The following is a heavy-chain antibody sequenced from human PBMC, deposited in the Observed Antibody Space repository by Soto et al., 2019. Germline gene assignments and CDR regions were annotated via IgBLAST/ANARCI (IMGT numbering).Heavy chain of an antibody. Sequence: QVQLVQSGAEVKKPGSSVTVSCKASGGTFGNSAISWVRQAPGQGLEWMGGIIPIFPTRDYAQKFQGGVTITADESTSTAYMELTSLRSEETAVFYCARDKDRQRIGGNCYSGIDVWGQGTTVTVSS. CDR2: IIPIFPTR. D-gene: IGHD1-1*01. V-gene: IGHV1-69*12. CDR1: GGTFGNSA. CDR3: ARDKDRQRIGGNCYSGIDV. J-gene: IGHJ6*02.